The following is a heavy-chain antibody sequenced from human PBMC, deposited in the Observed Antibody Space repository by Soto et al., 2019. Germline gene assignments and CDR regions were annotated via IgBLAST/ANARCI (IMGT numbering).Heavy chain of an antibody. V-gene: IGHV3-30-3*01. J-gene: IGHJ6*01. Sequence: QVQLVESGGGVVQPGRSLRLSCAASGFTFSSYAMHWVRQAPGKGLEWVAVISYDGSNKYYADSVKGRFTISRDNSKNTLYLQMNSLRAEDTAVYYCARRGASYSGYVGGMDVW. CDR1: GFTFSSYA. D-gene: IGHD5-12*01. CDR3: ARRGASYSGYVGGMDV. CDR2: ISYDGSNK.